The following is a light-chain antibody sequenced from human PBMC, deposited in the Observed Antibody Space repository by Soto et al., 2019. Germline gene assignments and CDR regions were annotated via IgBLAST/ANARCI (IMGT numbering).Light chain of an antibody. Sequence: QSVLTQPASVSGSPGQSITISCTGTSSDVGGYNYVSWYQQHPGKAPKLMIYDVSNRPSGVSNRFSGSKSGNTASLTISGLQAEDEADYYCSSYTSSSTPRVVFGGWTKLTVL. CDR1: SSDVGGYNY. V-gene: IGLV2-14*01. J-gene: IGLJ2*01. CDR3: SSYTSSSTPRVV. CDR2: DVS.